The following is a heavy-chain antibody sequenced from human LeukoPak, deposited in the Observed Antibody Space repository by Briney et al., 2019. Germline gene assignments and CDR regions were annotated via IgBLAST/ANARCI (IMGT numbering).Heavy chain of an antibody. Sequence: SETLSLTCAVYGGSFSGYYWSWIRQPPGKGLEWIGEINHSGSTNYNPSLKSRVTISVDTSKNQFSLKLSSVTAADTAVYYCATTNVLLWFGELSKSAYFDYWGQGTLVTVSS. CDR2: INHSGST. CDR1: GGSFSGYY. D-gene: IGHD3-10*01. V-gene: IGHV4-34*01. CDR3: ATTNVLLWFGELSKSAYFDY. J-gene: IGHJ4*02.